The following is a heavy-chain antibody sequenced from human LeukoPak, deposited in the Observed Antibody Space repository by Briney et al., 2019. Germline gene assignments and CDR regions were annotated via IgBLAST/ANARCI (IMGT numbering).Heavy chain of an antibody. D-gene: IGHD2-2*01. J-gene: IGHJ1*01. CDR1: GGSISSYY. CDR3: ARHSCTSSSSCSAYFQH. V-gene: IGHV4-59*08. CDR2: IYYSGST. Sequence: SETLSLTCTVSGGSISSYYWSWIRQPPGKGLEWIGHIYYSGSTNYSPSLKSRVTMSVDTSKNQFSLKLNSVTAADTAVYYCARHSCTSSSSCSAYFQHWGQGTLVTVSS.